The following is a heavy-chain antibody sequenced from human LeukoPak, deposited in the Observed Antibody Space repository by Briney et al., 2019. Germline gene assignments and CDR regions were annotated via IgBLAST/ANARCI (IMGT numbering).Heavy chain of an antibody. V-gene: IGHV3-21*04. CDR2: FGTRSTSI. D-gene: IGHD2-15*01. CDR1: GFTFSGYS. J-gene: IGHJ4*02. CDR3: AKDPSCSGGYCYFDY. Sequence: GGSLRLSCTASGFTFSGYSMNWIRQAPGKGLEWVSSFGTRSTSIYHADSVKGRFSISRDNSKNTLYLHMNSLRAEDTAIYYCAKDPSCSGGYCYFDYWGQGTLVTVSS.